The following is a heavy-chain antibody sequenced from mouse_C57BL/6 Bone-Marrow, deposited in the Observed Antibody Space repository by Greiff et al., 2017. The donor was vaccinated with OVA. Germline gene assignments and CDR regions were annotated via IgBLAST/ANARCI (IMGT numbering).Heavy chain of an antibody. D-gene: IGHD1-1*01. J-gene: IGHJ1*03. Sequence: VQLQQSGAELVRPGSSVKMSCKTSGYTFTSYGISWVKQRPGQGLEWIGYIYIGNGYTEYNEKFKGKATLTSDTSSSTAYMQLISLTAEHSAISVCAYYYYSWYFDVWGTGTTVTVSS. V-gene: IGHV1-58*01. CDR1: GYTFTSYG. CDR3: AYYYYSWYFDV. CDR2: IYIGNGYT.